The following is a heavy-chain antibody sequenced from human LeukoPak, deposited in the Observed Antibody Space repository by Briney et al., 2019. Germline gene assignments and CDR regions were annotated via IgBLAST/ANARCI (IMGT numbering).Heavy chain of an antibody. J-gene: IGHJ5*02. CDR3: AAGYYYGSGSYYEINWFDP. CDR2: IVVGSGNT. Sequence: ASVKVSCKASGFTFTSSAMQWVRQARGQRLEWIGWIVVGSGNTNYAQKFQERVTITRDMSTSTAYMELSSLRSEDTAVYYCAAGYYYGSGSYYEINWFDPWGQGTLVTVSS. CDR1: GFTFTSSA. V-gene: IGHV1-58*02. D-gene: IGHD3-10*01.